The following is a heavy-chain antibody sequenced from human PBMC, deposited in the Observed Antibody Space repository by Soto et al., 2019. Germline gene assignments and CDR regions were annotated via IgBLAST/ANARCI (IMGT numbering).Heavy chain of an antibody. J-gene: IGHJ4*02. CDR3: ARSSSGFYLIDY. Sequence: QVQLVQSGAEVKKPGASVKVSCKASGYTFTSYPLHWVRQAPGQRLEWMGWINAGNGNTKYSQKFQGRLTITRDTSASTAYMDLSSLRSEETAVYYCARSSSGFYLIDYWGQGTLVSVSS. CDR1: GYTFTSYP. D-gene: IGHD3-22*01. CDR2: INAGNGNT. V-gene: IGHV1-3*01.